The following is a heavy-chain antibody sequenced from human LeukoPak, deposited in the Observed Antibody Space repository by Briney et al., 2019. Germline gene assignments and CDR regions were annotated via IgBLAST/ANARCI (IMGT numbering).Heavy chain of an antibody. Sequence: GGSLRLSCAASGFTVSSNYMSWVRQAPGKGLEWVSVIYSGGSTYYADSVKGRFTISRDNSKNTLFLQMNSLRAEDTAVYYCASRSINWYRGNNWFDPWGQGTLVTVSS. V-gene: IGHV3-66*01. D-gene: IGHD6-13*01. CDR3: ASRSINWYRGNNWFDP. CDR1: GFTVSSNY. CDR2: IYSGGST. J-gene: IGHJ5*02.